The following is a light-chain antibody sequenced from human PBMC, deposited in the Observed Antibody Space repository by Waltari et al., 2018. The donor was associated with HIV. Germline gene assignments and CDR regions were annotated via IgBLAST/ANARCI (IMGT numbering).Light chain of an antibody. CDR1: SDSVSTTHY. CDR2: STY. V-gene: IGLV8-61*01. J-gene: IGLJ3*02. Sequence: QTVVTQEPSFSVSPGGTVTLTCGLRSDSVSTTHYASWYRQTPGQAPRTSIYSTYVRSSGVPVLFSGSVLVNNAALTITGAQADDECHYYFVLYMGGAWVFGGGTKLTVL. CDR3: VLYMGGAWV.